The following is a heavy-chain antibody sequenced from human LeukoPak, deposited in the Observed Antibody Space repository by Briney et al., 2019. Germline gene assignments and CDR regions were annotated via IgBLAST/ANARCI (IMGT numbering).Heavy chain of an antibody. V-gene: IGHV4-38-2*01. CDR3: ARHPIGTAMVSYFDY. J-gene: IGHJ4*02. D-gene: IGHD5-18*01. Sequence: SETLSLTCAVYGYPISSGYYWGWIRQPPGQGLEWIGTISHSGSAYYNPSLKSRVTISLDTSKNQSSLRLSSVTAADTAVYYCARHPIGTAMVSYFDYWGQGTLVTVSS. CDR2: ISHSGSA. CDR1: GYPISSGYY.